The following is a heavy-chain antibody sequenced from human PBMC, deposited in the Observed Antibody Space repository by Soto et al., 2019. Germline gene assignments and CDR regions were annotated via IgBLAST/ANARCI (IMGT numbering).Heavy chain of an antibody. V-gene: IGHV4-31*03. CDR2: IYYSGST. CDR1: GGSISSGGYY. Sequence: QVQLQESGPGLVKPSQTLSLTCTVSGGSISSGGYYWSWIRQHPGKGLEWIGYIYYSGSTYYNPSLNSRVTISVDTSKNQFSLKLSSVTAADTAVYYCARVCGGDCNDAFDIWGQGTMVTVSS. CDR3: ARVCGGDCNDAFDI. J-gene: IGHJ3*02. D-gene: IGHD2-21*02.